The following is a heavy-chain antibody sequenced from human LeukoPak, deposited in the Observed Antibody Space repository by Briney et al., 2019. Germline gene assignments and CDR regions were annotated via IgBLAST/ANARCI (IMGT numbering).Heavy chain of an antibody. D-gene: IGHD3-10*01. Sequence: GGSLRLSCAASGFTFSSYAMSWVRQAPGKGLEWVSAISGSGGSTYYADSAKGRFTISRDNSKNTLYLQMNSLRAEDTAVYYCAKKRYYYGSGSYSDYWGQGTLVTVSS. V-gene: IGHV3-23*01. J-gene: IGHJ4*02. CDR1: GFTFSSYA. CDR2: ISGSGGST. CDR3: AKKRYYYGSGSYSDY.